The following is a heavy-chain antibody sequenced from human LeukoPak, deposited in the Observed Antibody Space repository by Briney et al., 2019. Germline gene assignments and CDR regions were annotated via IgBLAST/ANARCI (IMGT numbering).Heavy chain of an antibody. CDR3: ARGRGRFGY. V-gene: IGHV4-34*01. D-gene: IGHD3-16*01. Sequence: SETLSLTCAVYGGSFSGYYWTWIRQPPGKGLEWIGEINQSGSTNHNPSLKSRVTISVDTSKSQFSLKLSSVTAADTAVYFCARGRGRFGYWGQGALVTVSS. J-gene: IGHJ4*02. CDR2: INQSGST. CDR1: GGSFSGYY.